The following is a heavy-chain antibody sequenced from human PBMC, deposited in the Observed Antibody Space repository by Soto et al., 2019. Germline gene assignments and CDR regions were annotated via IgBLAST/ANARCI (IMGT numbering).Heavy chain of an antibody. Sequence: GESLKISCKGSGYSFTSYWIGWVRQMPGKGLEWMGIIYPGDSDTRYSPSFQGQVTISADKSISTAYLQWSSLKASDTAMYYCARLSCSGGSCYNAEYFQHWGQGTLVTVSS. CDR3: ARLSCSGGSCYNAEYFQH. V-gene: IGHV5-51*01. CDR1: GYSFTSYW. J-gene: IGHJ1*01. CDR2: IYPGDSDT. D-gene: IGHD2-15*01.